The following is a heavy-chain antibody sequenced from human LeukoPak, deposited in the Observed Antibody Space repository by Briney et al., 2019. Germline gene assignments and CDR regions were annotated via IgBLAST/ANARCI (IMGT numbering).Heavy chain of an antibody. Sequence: PGGSLRLSCAASGFTFSSYAMSWVRQAPRKGLEWVSVISGSGDTTFYGDSVKGRFSISRDNSKKTLYLQVNSLRVEDTAVYYCAKLPEEHLNLDYWGQGTLVTVSS. V-gene: IGHV3-23*01. D-gene: IGHD1-14*01. CDR2: ISGSGDTT. CDR3: AKLPEEHLNLDY. J-gene: IGHJ4*02. CDR1: GFTFSSYA.